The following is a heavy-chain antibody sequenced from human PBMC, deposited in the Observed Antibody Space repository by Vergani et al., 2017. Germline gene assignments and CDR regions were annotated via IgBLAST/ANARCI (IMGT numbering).Heavy chain of an antibody. V-gene: IGHV3-21*01. CDR3: ARESRGLLWFGEFHYYYGMDV. J-gene: IGHJ6*02. CDR1: GFTFSSYS. D-gene: IGHD3-10*01. Sequence: EVQLVESGGGLVKPGGSLRLSCAASGFTFSSYSMNWVRQAPGKGLEWVSSISSSSSYIYYADAVKDRFTISRDNAKNSLYLQMNSLRAEDTAVYYCARESRGLLWFGEFHYYYGMDVWGQGTTVTVSS. CDR2: ISSSSSYI.